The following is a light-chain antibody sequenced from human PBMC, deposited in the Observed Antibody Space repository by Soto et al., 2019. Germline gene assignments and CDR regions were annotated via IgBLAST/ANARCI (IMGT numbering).Light chain of an antibody. J-gene: IGLJ1*01. Sequence: QSALTQPRSVSGSPGQSVTISCTGTSSDVGGYNYVSWYQQHPGKAPKLMLYDVSRRPSGVPDRFSGSKSGNTASLTISGLQAEDEADYFCCSYAGSYTYVFGAGTNRTVL. CDR1: SSDVGGYNY. CDR3: CSYAGSYTYV. CDR2: DVS. V-gene: IGLV2-11*01.